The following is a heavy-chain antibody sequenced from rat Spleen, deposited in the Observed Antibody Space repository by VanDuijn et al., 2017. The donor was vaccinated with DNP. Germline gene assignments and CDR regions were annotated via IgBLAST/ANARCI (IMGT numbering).Heavy chain of an antibody. Sequence: QVQLKESGPGLVQPSQTLSLTCTVSGFSFTNYHVHWVRQPPGKGLEWMGVMWSDGDTSYNSALKSRLTIIKDTSKSQVFLKMNSLQTEDTATYYCASTLVNYGTYGYYAMDAWGQGTSVTVSS. CDR2: MWSDGDT. J-gene: IGHJ4*01. V-gene: IGHV2-32*01. CDR3: ASTLVNYGTYGYYAMDA. D-gene: IGHD1-3*01. CDR1: GFSFTNYH.